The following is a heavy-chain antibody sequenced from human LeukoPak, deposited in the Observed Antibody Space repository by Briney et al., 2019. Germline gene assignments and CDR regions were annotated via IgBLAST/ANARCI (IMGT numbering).Heavy chain of an antibody. V-gene: IGHV3-23*01. J-gene: IGHJ4*02. Sequence: GGSLRLSCAASGLTLNSYAMRWVRQAPGKGLEWVSAISGSGGSTYYADSVKGRFTISRDNSKNTLYLQMNSLRAEDTAVYYCAKADSNYYDSSGYYYVGYCGQGTLVTVSS. CDR2: ISGSGGST. CDR3: AKADSNYYDSSGYYYVGY. D-gene: IGHD3-22*01. CDR1: GLTLNSYA.